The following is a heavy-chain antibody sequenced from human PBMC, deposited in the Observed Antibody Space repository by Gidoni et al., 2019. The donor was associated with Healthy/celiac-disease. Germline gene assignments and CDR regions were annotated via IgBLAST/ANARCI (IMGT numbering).Heavy chain of an antibody. CDR1: GYTFTSYD. J-gene: IGHJ4*02. CDR2: MNPNSGNT. Sequence: VIVSCKASGYTFTSYDINWVRQATGQGLEWMGWMNPNSGNTGYAQKFQGRVTMTRNTSISTAYMELSSLRSEDTAVYYCAREAYYYGSGSYIWGQGTLVTVSS. V-gene: IGHV1-8*01. D-gene: IGHD3-10*01. CDR3: AREAYYYGSGSYI.